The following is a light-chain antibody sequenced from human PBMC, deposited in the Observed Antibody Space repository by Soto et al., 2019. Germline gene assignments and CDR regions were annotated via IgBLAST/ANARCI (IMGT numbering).Light chain of an antibody. CDR3: QQYNSYPMT. CDR1: QSISSW. J-gene: IGKJ1*01. CDR2: DAS. V-gene: IGKV1-5*01. Sequence: DIQMTQSPSTLSASVGDRVTITCRASQSISSWLAWYQQKPGKAPKLLIYDASSLESGVPSRFSGSGSGTEFTLTISSLQPDDFATYYCQQYNSYPMTFGQGTKVEIK.